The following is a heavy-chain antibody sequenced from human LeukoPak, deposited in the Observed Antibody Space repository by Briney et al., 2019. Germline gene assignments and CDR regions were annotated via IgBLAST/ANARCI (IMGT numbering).Heavy chain of an antibody. CDR2: IYYSGST. CDR1: GGSISTYH. V-gene: IGHV4-59*01. CDR3: ARVSGAGYDGRGVFDY. J-gene: IGHJ4*02. D-gene: IGHD2-8*02. Sequence: SETLSLTCTVSGGSISTYHWSWIRQPPGKGLEWIGYIYYSGSTNYNHSLKSRVTISVDTSKNQFSLKLSSVTAADTAVYYCARVSGAGYDGRGVFDYWGQGTLVTVSS.